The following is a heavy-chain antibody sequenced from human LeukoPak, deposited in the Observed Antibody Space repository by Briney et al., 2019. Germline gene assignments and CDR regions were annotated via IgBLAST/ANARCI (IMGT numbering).Heavy chain of an antibody. Sequence: ASVKVSCKASKYTFTGYYMHWVRQAPGQGLEWMGWINPNSGGTNYAQKFQGRVTMTRDTSISTAYMELSRLRSDDTAVYYCARALYTSRSYLATFSPTNFDYWGQGTLVTVSS. J-gene: IGHJ4*02. D-gene: IGHD6-13*01. CDR1: KYTFTGYY. CDR3: ARALYTSRSYLATFSPTNFDY. CDR2: INPNSGGT. V-gene: IGHV1-2*02.